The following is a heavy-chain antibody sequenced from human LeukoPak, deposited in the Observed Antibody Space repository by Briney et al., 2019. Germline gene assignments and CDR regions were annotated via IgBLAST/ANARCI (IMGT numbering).Heavy chain of an antibody. J-gene: IGHJ3*02. V-gene: IGHV3-21*01. CDR2: ISSSSSYI. CDR3: ARYPWFGDRDNAFDI. D-gene: IGHD3-10*01. CDR1: GFTFSSYS. Sequence: GGSLRLSCAASGFTFSSYSMNWVCQAPGKGLEWVSSISSSSSYIYYADSVKGRFTISRDNAKNSLYLQMNSLRAEDTAVYYCARYPWFGDRDNAFDIWGQGTMVTVSS.